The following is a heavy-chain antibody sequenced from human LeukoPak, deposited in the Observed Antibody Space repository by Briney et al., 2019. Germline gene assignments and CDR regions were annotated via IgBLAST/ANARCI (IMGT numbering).Heavy chain of an antibody. CDR1: GGTFSSYT. CDR2: IIPILGIA. CDR3: ARKFRDDYTKPYYFDY. D-gene: IGHD5-24*01. Sequence: VASVKVSCKASGGTFSSYTISWVRQAPGQALEWMGRIIPILGIANYAQKFQGRVTITADKSTSTAYMELSSLRSEDTAVYYCARKFRDDYTKPYYFDYWGQGTLVTVSS. V-gene: IGHV1-69*02. J-gene: IGHJ4*02.